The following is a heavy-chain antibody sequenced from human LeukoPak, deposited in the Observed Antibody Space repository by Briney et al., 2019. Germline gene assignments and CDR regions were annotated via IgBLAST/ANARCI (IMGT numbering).Heavy chain of an antibody. V-gene: IGHV1-46*01. D-gene: IGHD1-26*01. CDR2: INPSGGST. Sequence: ASVKVSCKASGYTFTSYYMHWVRQAPGQGLEWMGIINPSGGSTSYAQKFQGRVTMTRDMSTSTVYMELSSLRSEDAAVYYCARAGGFDWYFDLWGRGTLVTVSS. CDR1: GYTFTSYY. J-gene: IGHJ2*01. CDR3: ARAGGFDWYFDL.